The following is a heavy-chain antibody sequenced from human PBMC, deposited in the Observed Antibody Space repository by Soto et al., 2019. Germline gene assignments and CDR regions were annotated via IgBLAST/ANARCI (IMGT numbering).Heavy chain of an antibody. CDR3: ARVGMLAGDGMDV. D-gene: IGHD2-8*01. V-gene: IGHV1-69*13. J-gene: IGHJ6*02. Sequence: SVKASCKASGDTFSSYAISWVRQAPGKGLEWMGKIIPTFGRTNYAQKFQGRLTISADDSTSTAYMELRSLRSDDTAVYYCARVGMLAGDGMDVWGQGTTVTVSS. CDR2: IIPTFGRT. CDR1: GDTFSSYA.